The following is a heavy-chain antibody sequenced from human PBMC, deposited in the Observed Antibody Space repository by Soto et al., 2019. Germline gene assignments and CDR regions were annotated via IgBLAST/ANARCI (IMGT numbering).Heavy chain of an antibody. CDR1: GFTFSSYS. CDR2: ISSASTSI. V-gene: IGHV3-21*01. Sequence: SGGGLVNPGGSLRLSCAASGFTFSSYSMNWVRQAPGKGLEWVSSISSASTSIYYADSVKGRFTISRDNAKNSLYLQMNSLGAEDTAVYYCARARGSATGYDDYWGQGTLVTVSS. CDR3: ARARGSATGYDDY. D-gene: IGHD2-15*01. J-gene: IGHJ4*02.